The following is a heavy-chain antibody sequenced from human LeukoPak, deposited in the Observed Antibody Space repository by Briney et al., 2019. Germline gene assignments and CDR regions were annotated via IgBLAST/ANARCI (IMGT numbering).Heavy chain of an antibody. CDR2: INSDGGST. D-gene: IGHD1-26*01. Sequence: GGSLRLSCAASGFTFSSYWMHWVRQAPGKGLVWVSRINSDGGSTSYADSVKGRFTISRDNAKNTLYLQMNSLRAEDTAVYYCARAGFSGSYSDFDYWGQGTLVTVSS. J-gene: IGHJ4*02. CDR1: GFTFSSYW. V-gene: IGHV3-74*01. CDR3: ARAGFSGSYSDFDY.